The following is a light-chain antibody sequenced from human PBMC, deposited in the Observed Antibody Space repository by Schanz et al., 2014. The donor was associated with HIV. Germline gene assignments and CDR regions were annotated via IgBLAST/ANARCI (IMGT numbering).Light chain of an antibody. J-gene: IGLJ1*01. CDR3: SSYAGNTLYV. CDR1: SGDVSVHNY. CDR2: DVS. V-gene: IGLV2-8*01. Sequence: QSALTQPPAASGSPGQSVTISCTEASGDVSVHNYVSWYQQHPGKAPKLIIFDVSERPSAVPDRFSGSKSGNTASLTVSGLQPEDEADYYCSSYAGNTLYVFGTGTKLTVL.